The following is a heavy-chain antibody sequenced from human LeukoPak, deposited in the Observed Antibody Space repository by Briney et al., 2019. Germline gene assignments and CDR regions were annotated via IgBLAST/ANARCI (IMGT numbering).Heavy chain of an antibody. CDR1: GFTFSSYS. J-gene: IGHJ4*02. Sequence: GGSLRLSCAASGFTFSSYSMNWVRQAPGKGLEWVSDISSGSSNIYYEDFVKGRFTISRDNAKNSLYLQMNSLRAEDTAVYYCARVRDNWGIDNFDCWGQGTLVTVSS. CDR2: ISSGSSNI. CDR3: ARVRDNWGIDNFDC. V-gene: IGHV3-48*01. D-gene: IGHD7-27*01.